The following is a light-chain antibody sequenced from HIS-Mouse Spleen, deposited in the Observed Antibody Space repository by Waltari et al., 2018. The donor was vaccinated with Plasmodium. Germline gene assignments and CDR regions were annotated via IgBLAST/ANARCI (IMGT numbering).Light chain of an antibody. CDR2: QDS. CDR3: QAWDSSTVV. CDR1: KLGYKY. Sequence: SYELTQPPSVSVSPGQTASITCSGDKLGYKYACWYQQKPGQSPVLVIYQDSKRPSGIPGRFPGSNSGNTGTLTVSGTQAMDEADYYCQAWDSSTVVFGGGTKLTVL. J-gene: IGLJ2*01. V-gene: IGLV3-1*01.